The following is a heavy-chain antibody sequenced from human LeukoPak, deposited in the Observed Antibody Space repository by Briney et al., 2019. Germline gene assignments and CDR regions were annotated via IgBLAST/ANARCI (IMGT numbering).Heavy chain of an antibody. Sequence: GGSLRLSCAASGFTFSSYAMSWVRQAPGKGLEWVAVIAYDGINNYYADSVKGRFTIFRDNSNNTLYLQMNSLRAEDTAVYYCARDAASIQDYWGQGTLVTVSS. CDR1: GFTFSSYA. CDR3: ARDAASIQDY. D-gene: IGHD6-13*01. V-gene: IGHV3-30*03. CDR2: IAYDGINN. J-gene: IGHJ4*02.